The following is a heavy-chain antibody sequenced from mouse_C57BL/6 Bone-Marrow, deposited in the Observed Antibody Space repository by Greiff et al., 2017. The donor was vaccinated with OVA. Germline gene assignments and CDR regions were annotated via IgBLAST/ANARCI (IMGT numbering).Heavy chain of an antibody. CDR1: GFTFSDYY. D-gene: IGHD1-1*01. CDR2: ISNGGGST. Sequence: EVMLVESGGGLVQPGGSLKLSCAASGFTFSDYYMYWVRQTPEKRLEWVAYISNGGGSTYYPDTVKGRFTFSRDNAKNTLYLQMSRLKSEDTAMYYCARRGFTTVDYAMDYWGQGTSVTVSS. J-gene: IGHJ4*01. V-gene: IGHV5-12*01. CDR3: ARRGFTTVDYAMDY.